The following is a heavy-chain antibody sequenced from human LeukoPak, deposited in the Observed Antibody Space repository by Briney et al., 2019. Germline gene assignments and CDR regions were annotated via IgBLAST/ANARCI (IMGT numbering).Heavy chain of an antibody. CDR2: IYYSGST. V-gene: IGHV4-30-4*01. D-gene: IGHD3-3*01. CDR3: ATKTDFWSGYYMIEGMDV. J-gene: IGHJ6*02. CDR1: GGSISSGDYY. Sequence: PSETLSLTCTVSGGSISSGDYYWSWIRQPPGKGLEWIGYIYYSGSTYYNPSLKSRVTISVDTSKNQFSLKLSSVTAADTAVYYCATKTDFWSGYYMIEGMDVWGQGTTVTVSS.